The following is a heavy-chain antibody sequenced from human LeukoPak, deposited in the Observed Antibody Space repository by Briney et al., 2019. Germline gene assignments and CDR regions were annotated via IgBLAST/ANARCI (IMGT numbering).Heavy chain of an antibody. Sequence: SETLSLTCTVSGGSISSYYWSWIRQPPGKGLEWIGYIYYSGSTNYNPSLKSRVTISVDTSKNQFSLKLSSVTAADTAVYCCARSYSGYDLAYYYYMDVWGKGTTVTVSS. CDR3: ARSYSGYDLAYYYYMDV. V-gene: IGHV4-59*01. D-gene: IGHD5-12*01. CDR2: IYYSGST. CDR1: GGSISSYY. J-gene: IGHJ6*03.